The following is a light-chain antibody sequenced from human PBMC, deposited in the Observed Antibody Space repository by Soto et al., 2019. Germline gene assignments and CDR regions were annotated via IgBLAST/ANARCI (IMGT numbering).Light chain of an antibody. CDR3: SSYAGSNNRVV. CDR1: SSDVGGYNY. V-gene: IGLV2-8*01. Sequence: QSALTQPPSASGSPGQSVTISCTGTSSDVGGYNYVSWYQQHPGKAPKLMIYEVSKRPSGVPDRFSGSESGNTASLTVSGLQAEDEADYYCSSYAGSNNRVVFGGGTKLTVL. J-gene: IGLJ2*01. CDR2: EVS.